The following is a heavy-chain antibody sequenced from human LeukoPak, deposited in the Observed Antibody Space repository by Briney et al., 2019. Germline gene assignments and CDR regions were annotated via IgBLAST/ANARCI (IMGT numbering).Heavy chain of an antibody. J-gene: IGHJ3*02. Sequence: GALRLSCAASGFTFSSNWMSWVRQAPGKGLEWVANIKEDGSEKYYVDSVKGRFTISRDNAKNSLYLQMNSLRAEDTAVYYCARDEYNWNVDAFDIWGQGTVVTVSS. D-gene: IGHD1-20*01. V-gene: IGHV3-7*01. CDR3: ARDEYNWNVDAFDI. CDR1: GFTFSSNW. CDR2: IKEDGSEK.